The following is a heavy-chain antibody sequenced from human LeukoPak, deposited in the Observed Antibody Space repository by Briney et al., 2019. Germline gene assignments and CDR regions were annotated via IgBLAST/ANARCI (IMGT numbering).Heavy chain of an antibody. V-gene: IGHV3-23*01. CDR1: GFTFSSHA. D-gene: IGHD2-8*01. CDR2: IGGSGKNT. J-gene: IGHJ4*02. CDR3: AREYCTNGVCYQAAFDY. Sequence: PGGSLRLSCAASGFTFSSHAMSWVRQAPGKGLEWVSSIGGSGKNTFYADAVKGRFTISRDNAKNSLYLQMNSLRAEDTALYYCAREYCTNGVCYQAAFDYWGQGTLVTVSS.